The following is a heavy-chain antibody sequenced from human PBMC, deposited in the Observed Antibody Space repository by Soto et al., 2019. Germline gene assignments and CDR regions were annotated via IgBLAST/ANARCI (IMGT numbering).Heavy chain of an antibody. J-gene: IGHJ4*02. CDR1: GGTFSTYV. V-gene: IGHV1-69*05. D-gene: IGHD3-3*01. CDR2: IIPIFGTA. Sequence: QVQLVQSGAEVKKPGSSVKVSCKASGGTFSTYVISWVRQAPGQGLEWMGGIIPIFGTANYAQKFQGRVTISPDGSTSAAYMELSRLRSDDTAVYYCARQITTLNPFDYWGQGTLVTVSS. CDR3: ARQITTLNPFDY.